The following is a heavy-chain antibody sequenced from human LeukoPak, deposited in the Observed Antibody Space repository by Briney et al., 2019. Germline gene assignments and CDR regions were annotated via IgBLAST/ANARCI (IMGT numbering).Heavy chain of an antibody. CDR3: ARGVSVAGPYCFDY. V-gene: IGHV4-34*01. D-gene: IGHD6-19*01. CDR2: INHSGST. J-gene: IGHJ4*02. CDR1: GWSFSGYY. Sequence: SETLSLTCAVYGWSFSGYYWSWIRQPPGKGLEWIGEINHSGSTNYNPSLKSRVTTSVDTSKNQFSLKLSSVTAADTAVYYCARGVSVAGPYCFDYWGQGTLVTVSS.